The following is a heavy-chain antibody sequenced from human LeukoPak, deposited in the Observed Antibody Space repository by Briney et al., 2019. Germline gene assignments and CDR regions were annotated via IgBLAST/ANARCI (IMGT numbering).Heavy chain of an antibody. D-gene: IGHD6-13*01. CDR1: GFTFSGYA. CDR2: ISVSGDST. J-gene: IGHJ4*02. Sequence: PGGSLRLSCAASGFTFSGYAMTWVRQAPGKGLEWVSGISVSGDSTYYADSVKGRFTTSRDKSKNTLYLQMNTLRAEDTAVYYCAKTPTPAAVGNPFDYWGQGTLVTVSS. CDR3: AKTPTPAAVGNPFDY. V-gene: IGHV3-23*01.